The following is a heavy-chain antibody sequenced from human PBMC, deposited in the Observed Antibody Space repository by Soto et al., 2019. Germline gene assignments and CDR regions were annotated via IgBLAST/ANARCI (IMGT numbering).Heavy chain of an antibody. Sequence: QVQLVQSGAEVKKPGASVKVSCKASGYTFTSYDINWVRQATGQGLEWMGWMNPNSGNTGYAQKFQGRVTXXRXTXXSTAYMELSSLRSEDTAVYYCARFWSGHYTRWFDPWGQGTLVTVSS. V-gene: IGHV1-8*01. CDR2: MNPNSGNT. D-gene: IGHD3-3*01. J-gene: IGHJ5*02. CDR1: GYTFTSYD. CDR3: ARFWSGHYTRWFDP.